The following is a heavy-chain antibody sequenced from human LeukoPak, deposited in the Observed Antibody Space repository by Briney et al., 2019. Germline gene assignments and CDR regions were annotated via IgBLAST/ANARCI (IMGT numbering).Heavy chain of an antibody. CDR3: AKDRITMVRGVTYGMDV. Sequence: PGGSLRLSCAASGFTFSSYAMSWVRQAPGKGLEWVSAISGSGGSTYYADSVKGRFTISRDNSKNTLYLQMNSLRAEDTAVYYRAKDRITMVRGVTYGMDVWGQGTTVTVSS. J-gene: IGHJ6*02. CDR1: GFTFSSYA. D-gene: IGHD3-10*01. V-gene: IGHV3-23*01. CDR2: ISGSGGST.